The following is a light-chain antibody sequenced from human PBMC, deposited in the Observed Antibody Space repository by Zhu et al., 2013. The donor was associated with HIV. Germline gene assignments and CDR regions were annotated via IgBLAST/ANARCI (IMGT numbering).Light chain of an antibody. CDR3: QSYDTTLSAWV. Sequence: QPVLTQPPSVSGAPGQRVTISCTGSSSNIGAGYNVHWYQQLPRTAPKLLIYGNSNRPSGVPDRFSGSKSGTSASLAITGLQAEDEADYYCQSYDTTLSAWVFGGGTKLTVL. CDR2: GNS. V-gene: IGLV1-40*01. CDR1: SSNIGAGYN. J-gene: IGLJ3*02.